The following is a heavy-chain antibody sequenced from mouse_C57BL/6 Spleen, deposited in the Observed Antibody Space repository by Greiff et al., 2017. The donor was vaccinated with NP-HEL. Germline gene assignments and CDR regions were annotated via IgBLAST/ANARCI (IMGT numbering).Heavy chain of an antibody. CDR1: GYTFTSYW. D-gene: IGHD2-10*02. CDR2: FYPGSCST. V-gene: IGHV1-55*01. J-gene: IGHJ2*01. Sequence: QVQLQQPGAELVKPGASVKMSCKASGYTFTSYWITWVKPRPGQGLEWFGAFYPGSCSTNYNEKFKSKATLTVDTSSSTAYMQLSSLTSEDAAVYYCARREYGISDDWGQGTTLTGSS. CDR3: ARREYGISDD.